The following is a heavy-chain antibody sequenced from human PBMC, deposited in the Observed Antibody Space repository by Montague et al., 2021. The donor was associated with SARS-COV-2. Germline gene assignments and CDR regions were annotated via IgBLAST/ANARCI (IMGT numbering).Heavy chain of an antibody. D-gene: IGHD3-9*01. J-gene: IGHJ3*02. Sequence: PALVKPTQTLTLXCTLSGFSLSTSGMRASWIRQPPGKALEWLARIDWDXDKFYSTSLKTRLTISKDTSKNQVVLTMTNMDPVDTATYYCARSYYDILTNYYDAFDIWGQGTMVTVSS. CDR3: ARSYYDILTNYYDAFDI. CDR2: IDWDXDK. V-gene: IGHV2-70*04. CDR1: GFSLSTSGMR.